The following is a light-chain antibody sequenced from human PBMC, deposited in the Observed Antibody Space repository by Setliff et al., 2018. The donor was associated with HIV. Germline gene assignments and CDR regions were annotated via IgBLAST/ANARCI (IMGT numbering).Light chain of an antibody. J-gene: IGLJ1*01. CDR3: CSYTSYSTLYV. CDR1: SSDVGGYNY. Sequence: QSALAQPPSASGSPGQSVTISCTGTSSDVGGYNYVSWYQQHPGKAPKLMIYDVSRRPSGVSDRFSGSKSGNSASLTISGLQAEDEADYYCCSYTSYSTLYVFGGGTKVTVL. V-gene: IGLV2-14*01. CDR2: DVS.